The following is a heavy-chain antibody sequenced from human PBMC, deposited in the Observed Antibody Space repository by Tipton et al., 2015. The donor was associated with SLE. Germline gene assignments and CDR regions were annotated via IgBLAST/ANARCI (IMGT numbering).Heavy chain of an antibody. CDR2: ISWNSASL. CDR1: GFTFSRYG. Sequence: SLRLSCAASGFTFSRYGMNWVRQAPGKGLEWVSSISWNSASLGYVDSVKGHFTISRDNANNSLYLQMNSLRTEDTALYYCAKSDSGWPEEYFQHWGQGTRVTVSS. J-gene: IGHJ1*01. CDR3: AKSDSGWPEEYFQH. V-gene: IGHV3-9*01. D-gene: IGHD6-19*01.